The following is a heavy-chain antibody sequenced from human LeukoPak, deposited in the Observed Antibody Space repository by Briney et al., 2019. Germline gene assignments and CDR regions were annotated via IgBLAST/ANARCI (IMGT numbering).Heavy chain of an antibody. D-gene: IGHD6-19*01. CDR1: GFTFSSYS. Sequence: PGRSLRLSCAASGFTFSSYSMHWVRQAPGKGLEWVAVISYDGSNKYYADSVKGRFTISRDNSKNTLYLQMNSLRAEDTAVYYCAKDSAVAQPNDYGMDVWGQGTTVTVSS. CDR3: AKDSAVAQPNDYGMDV. CDR2: ISYDGSNK. J-gene: IGHJ6*02. V-gene: IGHV3-30*18.